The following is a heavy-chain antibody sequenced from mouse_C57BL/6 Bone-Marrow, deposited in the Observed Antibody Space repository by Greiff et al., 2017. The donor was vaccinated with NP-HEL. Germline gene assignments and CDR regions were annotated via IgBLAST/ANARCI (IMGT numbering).Heavy chain of an antibody. Sequence: EVQRVESGGDLVKPGGSLKLSCAASGFTFSSYGMSWVRQTPDKRLEWVATISSGGSYTYYLDSVKGRFTISRDNAKNTLYLQMSSLKSEDTAMYYCASVNYYGSSYWGQGTTLTVSS. CDR1: GFTFSSYG. D-gene: IGHD1-1*01. J-gene: IGHJ2*01. V-gene: IGHV5-6*01. CDR3: ASVNYYGSSY. CDR2: ISSGGSYT.